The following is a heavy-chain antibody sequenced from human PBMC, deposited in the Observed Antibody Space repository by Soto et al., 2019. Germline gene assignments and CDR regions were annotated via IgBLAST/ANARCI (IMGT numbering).Heavy chain of an antibody. CDR1: ARSITSSEYY. Sequence: PSETLSLTCTVSARSITSSEYYWAWIRQPPGKGLQFVETIYYSGSSYSNPSLKSRRSMSVDTSKNQSALTMKSVTAADTGVYCCASHPLNWSGADSWGQGVLVTVSS. CDR2: IYYSGSS. V-gene: IGHV4-39*01. J-gene: IGHJ4*02. D-gene: IGHD1-1*01. CDR3: ASHPLNWSGADS.